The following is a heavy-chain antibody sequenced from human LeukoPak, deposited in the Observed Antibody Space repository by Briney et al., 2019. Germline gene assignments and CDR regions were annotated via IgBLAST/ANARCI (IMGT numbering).Heavy chain of an antibody. CDR1: GFTFSSYG. J-gene: IGHJ3*02. Sequence: GGSLRLSCAASGFTFSSYGMHWVRQAPGKGLEWVAFIRYDGSNKYYADSVKGRFTISRDNAKNSLYLQMNSLRAEDTAVYYCARDRRYTGHAFDIWGQGTMVTVSS. D-gene: IGHD5-12*01. CDR3: ARDRRYTGHAFDI. CDR2: IRYDGSNK. V-gene: IGHV3-30*02.